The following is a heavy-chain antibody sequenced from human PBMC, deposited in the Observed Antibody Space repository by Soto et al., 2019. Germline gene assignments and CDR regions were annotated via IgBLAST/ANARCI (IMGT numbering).Heavy chain of an antibody. V-gene: IGHV1-69*01. CDR3: ARESFPGMVRGQSIRGRELYFGY. CDR2: IIPIFGTA. D-gene: IGHD3-10*01. CDR1: GGTFSSYA. J-gene: IGHJ4*02. Sequence: QVQLVQSGAEVKKPGSSVKVSCKASGGTFSSYAISWVRQAPGQGLEWMGGIIPIFGTANYAQKFQGRVTITADESTSTAYMELSSLRSEDTAVYYCARESFPGMVRGQSIRGRELYFGYWGQGTLVTVSS.